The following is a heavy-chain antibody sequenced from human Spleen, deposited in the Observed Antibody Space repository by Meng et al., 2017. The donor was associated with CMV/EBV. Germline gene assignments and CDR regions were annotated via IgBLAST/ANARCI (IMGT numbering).Heavy chain of an antibody. CDR2: ISTYNGHK. D-gene: IGHD1-1*01. CDR1: GYTFTNFG. CDR3: ARDRYNWDSDY. V-gene: IGHV1-18*01. J-gene: IGHJ4*02. Sequence: SCKASGYTFTNFGITWVRQAPGQGLQWMGWISTYNGHKKYAQRLQGRVTMTTDTSTSTAYMELRSLRSDDTAVYYCARDRYNWDSDYWGQGTLVTVSS.